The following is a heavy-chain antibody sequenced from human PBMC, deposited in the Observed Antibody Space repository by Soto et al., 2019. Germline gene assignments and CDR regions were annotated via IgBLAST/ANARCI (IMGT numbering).Heavy chain of an antibody. Sequence: PGGSLRLSCAASGFTFSSYAMSWVRQAPGKGLEWVSAISGSGGSTYYADSVKGRFTISRDNSKNTLYLQMDSLRAEDTAVYYCAKARDYYDSSGPDYWGQGTLVTVSS. J-gene: IGHJ4*02. CDR3: AKARDYYDSSGPDY. CDR1: GFTFSSYA. D-gene: IGHD3-22*01. V-gene: IGHV3-23*01. CDR2: ISGSGGST.